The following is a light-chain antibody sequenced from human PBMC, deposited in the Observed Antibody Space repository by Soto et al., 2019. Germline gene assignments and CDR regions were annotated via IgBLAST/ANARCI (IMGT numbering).Light chain of an antibody. V-gene: IGKV1-8*01. CDR1: QGISNY. CDR3: QQYNSFPQT. Sequence: AIRMTQSPSSFSASTGDRVTITCRATQGISNYLAWYQQKPEKAPKLLIYRASVLESGVPSRFIGGGSGTNFSLTISYLQSEDFATYYCQQYNSFPQTFGQGTKLEIK. J-gene: IGKJ2*01. CDR2: RAS.